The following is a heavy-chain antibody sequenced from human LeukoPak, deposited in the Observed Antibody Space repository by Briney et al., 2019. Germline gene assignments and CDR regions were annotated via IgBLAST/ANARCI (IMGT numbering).Heavy chain of an antibody. D-gene: IGHD1-1*01. CDR2: IYPSDSET. J-gene: IGHJ4*02. CDR1: GYSFISYC. Sequence: GESLKISCKGSGYSFISYCIGWVRQMPGHSLEWMGIIYPSDSETRYSPSFQGKVTISANKSISTAYLQWSRLKASDPAVYYCATHNRNDAGCDFWGQGTLATVSS. CDR3: ATHNRNDAGCDF. V-gene: IGHV5-51*01.